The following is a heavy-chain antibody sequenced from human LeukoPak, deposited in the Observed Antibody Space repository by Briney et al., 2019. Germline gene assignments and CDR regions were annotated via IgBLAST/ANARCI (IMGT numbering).Heavy chain of an antibody. Sequence: GGSLRLSCTASGFTFGDYAMSWFRQAPGKGLEWVGFIRSKAYGGTTEYAASVKGRFTISRDDSKSIAYLQMNSLKTGDTAVYYCTRVGRDYYYYYMDVWGKGTTVTVSS. CDR2: IRSKAYGGTT. CDR3: TRVGRDYYYYYMDV. J-gene: IGHJ6*03. CDR1: GFTFGDYA. V-gene: IGHV3-49*03.